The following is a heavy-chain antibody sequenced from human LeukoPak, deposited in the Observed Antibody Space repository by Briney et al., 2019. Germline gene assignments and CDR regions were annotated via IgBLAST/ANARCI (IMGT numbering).Heavy chain of an antibody. CDR1: GFTFSSYG. CDR3: ASSRFAGNFDY. Sequence: GGSLRLSCAASGFTFSSYGVHWVRQAPGKGLEWVAVISYDGSNKYYADSVKGRFTISRDNSKNTLYLQMNSLRAEDTAVYYCASSRFAGNFDYWGQGTLVTVSS. CDR2: ISYDGSNK. V-gene: IGHV3-30*03. J-gene: IGHJ4*02. D-gene: IGHD6-13*01.